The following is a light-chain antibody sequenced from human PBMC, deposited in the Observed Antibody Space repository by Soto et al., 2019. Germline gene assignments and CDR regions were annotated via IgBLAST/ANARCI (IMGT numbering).Light chain of an antibody. J-gene: IGLJ1*01. CDR1: SSDVGGYNY. V-gene: IGLV2-14*03. CDR3: SSYTXSSTYV. CDR2: DVS. Sequence: SVLTQPASVSWSPGQSIPISCTGTSSDVGGYNYVSWYQHHPGKAPTVMIYDVSNRPSGVSDRFSGSKSGNTASLTISGLQADDEADYYCSSYTXSSTYVFGTGTKVTVL.